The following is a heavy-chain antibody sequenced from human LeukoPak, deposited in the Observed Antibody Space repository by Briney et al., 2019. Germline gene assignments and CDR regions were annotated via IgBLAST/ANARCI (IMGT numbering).Heavy chain of an antibody. CDR3: ARALLGSYYDSSGYYFDY. D-gene: IGHD3-22*01. V-gene: IGHV1-18*01. CDR2: ISAYNGNT. J-gene: IGHJ4*02. Sequence: ASVKVSCKASGYTFTSYGISWVRQAPGQGLEWMGWISAYNGNTNYAQKLQGRVTMTTDTSTSTAYMELRSLRSDDTAVYYCARALLGSYYDSSGYYFDYWGQGTLVTVSS. CDR1: GYTFTSYG.